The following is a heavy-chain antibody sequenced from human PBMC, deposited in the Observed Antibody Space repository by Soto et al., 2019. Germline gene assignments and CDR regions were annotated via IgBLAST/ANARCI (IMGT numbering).Heavy chain of an antibody. CDR2: SIPILGIA. V-gene: IGHV1-69*08. J-gene: IGHJ4*02. CDR1: GGTFSSYT. CDR3: ARERGKNWNKGGDLDY. D-gene: IGHD1-1*01. Sequence: QVQLVQSGAEVKKPGSSVKVSCKASGGTFSSYTISWVRQAPGQGLEWMGRSIPILGIANYAQKCQGRVTITADKSTSTAYMELSRLRSEDTAVYYCARERGKNWNKGGDLDYWGQGTLVTVSS.